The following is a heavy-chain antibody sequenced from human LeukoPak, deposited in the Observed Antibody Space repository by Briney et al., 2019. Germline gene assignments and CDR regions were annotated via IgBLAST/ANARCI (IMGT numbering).Heavy chain of an antibody. J-gene: IGHJ4*02. Sequence: PGGTLRLSCAASGFTFSSYAMSWVRQAPGKGLEWVSAISGGGGSTYYADSVRGRFTISRDNSESTLYLQMNSLRAEDTAVYYCAKGSAVAGPGRYYFDYWGQGTLVTVSS. D-gene: IGHD6-19*01. V-gene: IGHV3-23*01. CDR1: GFTFSSYA. CDR3: AKGSAVAGPGRYYFDY. CDR2: ISGGGGST.